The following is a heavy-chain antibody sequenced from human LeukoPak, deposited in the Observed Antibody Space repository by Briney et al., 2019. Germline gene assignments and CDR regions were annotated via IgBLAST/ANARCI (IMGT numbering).Heavy chain of an antibody. Sequence: ASVKVSCKASGYTFTSYYMHWVRQAPGQGLEWMGIINPSGGSTSYAQKFQGRVTMTRDTSTSTVYMELSSLRSEDTAVYYCARERHSSGWYGYAFDIWGQGTMVTVSS. CDR3: ARERHSSGWYGYAFDI. CDR1: GYTFTSYY. CDR2: INPSGGST. V-gene: IGHV1-46*01. J-gene: IGHJ3*02. D-gene: IGHD6-19*01.